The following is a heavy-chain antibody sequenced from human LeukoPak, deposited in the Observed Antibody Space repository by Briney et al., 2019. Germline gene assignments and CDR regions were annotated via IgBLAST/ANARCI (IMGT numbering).Heavy chain of an antibody. D-gene: IGHD3-3*01. CDR1: GYTFTGYY. J-gene: IGHJ5*02. Sequence: GASVKVSCKASGYTFTGYYMHWVRQAPGQGLEWMGWINPNSGGTNYAQKFQGRVTMTRDTSISTAYMEPSRLRSDDTAVYYCARMIFEDLNWFDPWGQGTLVTVSS. V-gene: IGHV1-2*02. CDR2: INPNSGGT. CDR3: ARMIFEDLNWFDP.